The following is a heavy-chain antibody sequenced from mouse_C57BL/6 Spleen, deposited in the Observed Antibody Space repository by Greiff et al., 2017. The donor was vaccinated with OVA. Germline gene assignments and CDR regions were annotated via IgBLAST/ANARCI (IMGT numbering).Heavy chain of an antibody. Sequence: EVMLVESGAELVRPGASVKLSCTASGFNIKDDYMHWVKQRPEQGLEWIGWIDPENGDTEYASKFQGQATITADTSSNTAYLQLSSLTSEDTAVYYCTTGDYYGSSPFAYWGQGTLVTVSA. CDR2: IDPENGDT. CDR3: TTGDYYGSSPFAY. D-gene: IGHD1-1*01. CDR1: GFNIKDDY. V-gene: IGHV14-4*01. J-gene: IGHJ3*01.